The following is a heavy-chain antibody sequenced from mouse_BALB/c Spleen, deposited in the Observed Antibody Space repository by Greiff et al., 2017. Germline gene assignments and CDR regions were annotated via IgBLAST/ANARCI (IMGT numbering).Heavy chain of an antibody. CDR3: ARYYFDY. J-gene: IGHJ2*01. CDR2: ISSGSSTI. V-gene: IGHV5-17*02. Sequence: EVKLQESGGGLVQPGGSRKLSCAASGFTFSSFGMHWVRQAPEKGLEWVAYISSGSSTIYYADTVKGRFTISRDNPKNTLFLQMTSLRSEDTAMYYCARYYFDYWGQGTTLTVSS. CDR1: GFTFSSFG.